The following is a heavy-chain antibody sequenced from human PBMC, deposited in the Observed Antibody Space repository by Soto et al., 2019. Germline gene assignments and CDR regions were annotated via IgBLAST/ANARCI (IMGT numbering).Heavy chain of an antibody. CDR2: TYYRSKWYN. V-gene: IGHV6-1*01. J-gene: IGHJ6*02. CDR3: ARDLDGYNYVYYYYGMDV. Sequence: GDSVSSNSAAWNWIRQSPSRGLEWLGRTYYRSKWYNDYAVSVKSRITINPDTSKNQFSLQLNSVTPEDTAVYYCARDLDGYNYVYYYYGMDVWGQGTTVTVSS. D-gene: IGHD5-12*01. CDR1: GDSVSSNSAA.